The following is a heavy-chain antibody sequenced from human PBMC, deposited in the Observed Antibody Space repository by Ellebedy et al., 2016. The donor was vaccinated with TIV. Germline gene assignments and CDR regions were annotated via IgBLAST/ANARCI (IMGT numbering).Heavy chain of an antibody. CDR3: ASARNYYDSSGYYQKSYGMDV. D-gene: IGHD3-22*01. CDR1: GYTFTTYA. J-gene: IGHJ6*02. CDR2: INGGNGNT. V-gene: IGHV1-3*01. Sequence: AASVKVSCKASGYTFTTYAMHWVRQAPGQRLEWMGWINGGNGNTKYSQKFQGRVTITRDTSASTAYMELSSLRSEDTAVYYCASARNYYDSSGYYQKSYGMDVWGQGTTVTVSS.